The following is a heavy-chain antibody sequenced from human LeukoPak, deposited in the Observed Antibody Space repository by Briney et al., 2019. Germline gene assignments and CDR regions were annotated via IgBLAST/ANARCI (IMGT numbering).Heavy chain of an antibody. V-gene: IGHV3-21*01. CDR1: GFTFSTYG. CDR2: ISSSGSHI. Sequence: PGGSLRLSCAASGFTFSTYGMHWVRQAPGKGLEWVSSISSSGSHIYYADSVKGRFTISRDNAKNSLYLQGNSLRADDTAVYYCARDDPPKAYGMDVWGQGTTVTVSS. CDR3: ARDDPPKAYGMDV. J-gene: IGHJ6*02.